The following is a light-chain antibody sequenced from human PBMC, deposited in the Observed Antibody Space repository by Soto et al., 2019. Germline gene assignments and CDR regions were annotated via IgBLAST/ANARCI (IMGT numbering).Light chain of an antibody. CDR1: QSVTSTS. CDR3: QLYGSSPMYT. J-gene: IGKJ2*01. Sequence: EIVLSQSPGTLSLSPGERATLSCSASQSVTSTSLSWYQQKTGQAPRLLIYGAANRATGIPDRFSGRGSGRDFTLTISRLEPEDFAVYYCQLYGSSPMYTFGQGTTLELK. CDR2: GAA. V-gene: IGKV3-20*01.